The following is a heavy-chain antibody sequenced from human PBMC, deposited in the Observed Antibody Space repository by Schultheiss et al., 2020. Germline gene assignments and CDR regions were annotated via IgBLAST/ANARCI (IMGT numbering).Heavy chain of an antibody. D-gene: IGHD6-19*01. V-gene: IGHV4-34*01. J-gene: IGHJ4*02. Sequence: SETLSLTCAVYGGSFSGYYWSWIRQPPGKGLEWIGEINHSGGTNYNPALKSRVTISVDTSKNQFSLKLSSVTAADTAVYYCARSPSSGFDYWGQGTLVTVYS. CDR3: ARSPSSGFDY. CDR2: INHSGGT. CDR1: GGSFSGYY.